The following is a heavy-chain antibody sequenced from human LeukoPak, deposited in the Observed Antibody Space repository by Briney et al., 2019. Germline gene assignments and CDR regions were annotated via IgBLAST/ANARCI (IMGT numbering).Heavy chain of an antibody. Sequence: GGSLRLSCAASGFTFSDYYMSWIRQAPGKGLEWVSYISSSGSTIYYADSVKGRFTISRDNAKNSLYLQMNSLRAEDTAVYYCARDGGYDFWSGYYPGHNDYWGQGTLVTVSS. CDR1: GFTFSDYY. D-gene: IGHD3-3*01. J-gene: IGHJ4*02. V-gene: IGHV3-11*04. CDR2: ISSSGSTI. CDR3: ARDGGYDFWSGYYPGHNDY.